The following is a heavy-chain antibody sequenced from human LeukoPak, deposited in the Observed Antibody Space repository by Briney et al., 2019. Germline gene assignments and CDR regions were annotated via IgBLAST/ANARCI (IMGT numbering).Heavy chain of an antibody. CDR1: GGSISSYY. CDR2: VDHTGST. J-gene: IGHJ6*03. CDR3: ARGRVSSSTWYSTYYYYFYMDV. D-gene: IGHD4-11*01. V-gene: IGHV4-59*01. Sequence: SSETLSLTCTVSGGSISSYYWSWIRQPPGKGLEWIGYVDHTGSTNFNPSLNGRVSISRDTSKNLFSLRLRSVTAADTAVYFCARGRVSSSTWYSTYYYYFYMDVWGKGTTVTVSS.